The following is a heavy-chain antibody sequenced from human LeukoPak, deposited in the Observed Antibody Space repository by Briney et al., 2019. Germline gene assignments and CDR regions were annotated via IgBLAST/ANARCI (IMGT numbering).Heavy chain of an antibody. CDR2: ISSSGSTI. D-gene: IGHD3-22*01. V-gene: IGHV3-48*03. CDR3: ARGVYDSSGYYFVDY. J-gene: IGHJ4*02. Sequence: GGSLRLSCAASGFTFSSYEMNWVRQAPGKGLEWVSYISSSGSTIYYADSVKGRFTISRDNAKNSLYLQMNSLRAEDTAVYYCARGVYDSSGYYFVDYWGQGTLVTVSS. CDR1: GFTFSSYE.